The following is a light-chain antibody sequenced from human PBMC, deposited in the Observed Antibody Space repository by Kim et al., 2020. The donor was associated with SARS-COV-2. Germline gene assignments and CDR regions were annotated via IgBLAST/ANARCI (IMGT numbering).Light chain of an antibody. CDR2: AAS. V-gene: IGKV3-11*01. CDR1: LSVAGS. CDR3: HHRSDWPRGA. Sequence: SPGDRATLSCRASLSVAGSFAWTQQKPSQPPRLLIYAASVRATGVPARFRGSGYGTDFTLTIDSLEPEDFVVYYCHHRSDWPRGAFGQGTRLEIK. J-gene: IGKJ5*01.